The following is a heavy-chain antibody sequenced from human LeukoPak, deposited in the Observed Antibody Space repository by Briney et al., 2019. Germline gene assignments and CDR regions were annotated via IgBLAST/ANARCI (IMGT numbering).Heavy chain of an antibody. Sequence: GGSLRLSCAASGFTFCDYTMSWVRQAPGKGLEWVGFIRSKGYGGTTEYAASVKGRFSISRDDSKSIAYLQMNSLKTEDTAVYYCTRGPYSGSFPYWGQGTLVTVSS. J-gene: IGHJ4*02. V-gene: IGHV3-49*04. CDR1: GFTFCDYT. D-gene: IGHD1-26*01. CDR2: IRSKGYGGTT. CDR3: TRGPYSGSFPY.